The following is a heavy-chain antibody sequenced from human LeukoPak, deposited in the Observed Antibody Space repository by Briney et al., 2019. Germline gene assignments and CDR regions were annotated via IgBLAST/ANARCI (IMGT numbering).Heavy chain of an antibody. J-gene: IGHJ4*02. V-gene: IGHV3-30*18. Sequence: GGSLRLSCAASGFTFGSYAMHWVRQAPGKGLEWVAVISYDGSNKYYVDPVKGRFTISRDNSNNTLYLQMNSLRAEDTAVYFCAKPYNYGVRDVHFDYWGQGTLVAVSS. CDR3: AKPYNYGVRDVHFDY. CDR1: GFTFGSYA. D-gene: IGHD4-17*01. CDR2: ISYDGSNK.